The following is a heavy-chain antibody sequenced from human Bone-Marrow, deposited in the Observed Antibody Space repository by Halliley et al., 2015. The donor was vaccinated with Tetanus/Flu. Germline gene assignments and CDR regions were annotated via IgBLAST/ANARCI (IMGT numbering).Heavy chain of an antibody. Sequence: TLSLTCTVSGGSITSGNFYWSWIRQHPGKGLEWLGYISYSGSAYSKPSLESRVTISVDTSKNQFSLKLSSLTAADTAVYYCARTFVDGGYCTSTTCYYFYAMDVWGQGTTVTVSS. CDR3: ARTFVDGGYCTSTTCYYFYAMDV. CDR2: ISYSGSA. V-gene: IGHV4-31*03. CDR1: GGSITSGNFY. D-gene: IGHD2-2*01. J-gene: IGHJ6*02.